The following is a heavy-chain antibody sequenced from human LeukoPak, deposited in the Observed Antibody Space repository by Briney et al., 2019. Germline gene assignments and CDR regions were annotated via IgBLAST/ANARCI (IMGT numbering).Heavy chain of an antibody. V-gene: IGHV3-74*01. D-gene: IGHD3-3*01. J-gene: IGHJ4*02. CDR1: GFTFSSYW. CDR3: ARAERRGYDFWSGYYLPDH. Sequence: GGSLRLSSAASGFTFSSYWMHWVRQAPGKGLVWVSRINSDGSSTTYADSVKGRFTISRDNAKNTLYLQMNSLRAEDTAVYYCARAERRGYDFWSGYYLPDHWGQGTLVTVSP. CDR2: INSDGSST.